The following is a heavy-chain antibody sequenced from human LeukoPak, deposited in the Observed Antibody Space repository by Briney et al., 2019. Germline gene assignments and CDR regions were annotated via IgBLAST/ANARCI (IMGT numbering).Heavy chain of an antibody. CDR3: ARRFYDFWSGERWFDP. D-gene: IGHD3-3*01. CDR1: GYSFTSYW. V-gene: IGHV5-51*01. CDR2: IYPGDSDT. J-gene: IGHJ5*02. Sequence: GESLKISCKGSGYSFTSYWIGWVRQMPGKGLEWMGIIYPGDSDTRYSPSFQGQVTISADKSISTAYLQWSSLRASDTAMYYCARRFYDFWSGERWFDPWGQGTLVTVSS.